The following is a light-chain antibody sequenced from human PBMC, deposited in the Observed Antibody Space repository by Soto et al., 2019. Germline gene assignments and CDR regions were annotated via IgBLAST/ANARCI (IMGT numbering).Light chain of an antibody. CDR3: QQSYSTPPVT. CDR2: AAS. V-gene: IGKV1-39*01. J-gene: IGKJ1*01. CDR1: QSISSY. Sequence: DIQMTQSPSSLSASVGDRVTITCRASQSISSYLNWYQQKPGKAPKFLIYAASSLQSGVPSRFRGSGSGTDFTLTISSLQPEDFATYYCQQSYSTPPVTFGQGTKVDIK.